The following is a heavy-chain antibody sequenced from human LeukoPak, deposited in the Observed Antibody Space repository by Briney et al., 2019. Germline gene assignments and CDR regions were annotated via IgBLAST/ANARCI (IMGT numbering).Heavy chain of an antibody. CDR2: INWNGGST. CDR3: ARVGSLDAFDI. V-gene: IGHV3-20*01. D-gene: IGHD3-10*01. CDR1: GFTFSGSA. J-gene: IGHJ3*02. Sequence: PGGSLRLSCAASGFTFSGSALHWVRQAPGKGLEWVSGINWNGGSTGYADSVKGRFTISRDNAKNSLYLQMNSLRAEDTALYHCARVGSLDAFDIWGQGTMVTVSS.